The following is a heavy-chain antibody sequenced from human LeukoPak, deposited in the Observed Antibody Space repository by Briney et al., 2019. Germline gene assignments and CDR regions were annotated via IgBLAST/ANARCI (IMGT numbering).Heavy chain of an antibody. CDR3: VRGLSRRYIVVVPAASNWFDP. J-gene: IGHJ5*02. CDR2: IYYSGST. CDR1: GGSISSYY. V-gene: IGHV4-59*08. Sequence: PSETPSLTCTVSGGSISSYYWSWIRQPPGKGLEWIGYIYYSGSTNYNPSLKSRVTISVDTSKNQFSLKLSSVTAADTAVYYCVRGLSRRYIVVVPAASNWFDPWGQGTLVTVSS. D-gene: IGHD2-2*01.